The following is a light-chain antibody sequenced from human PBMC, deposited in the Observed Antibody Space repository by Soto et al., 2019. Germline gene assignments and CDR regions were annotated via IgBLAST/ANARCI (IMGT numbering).Light chain of an antibody. Sequence: EIVLTQSPATLSLSPGERATLSCRASQSIRSYLAWYQQKPGQAPRLLIYDASNRATAIPARFSGSGSGTDFTLTISSLEPDDFAVYYRQHRGDWPPWPFGQGTKVEIK. CDR1: QSIRSY. V-gene: IGKV3-11*01. CDR2: DAS. CDR3: QHRGDWPPWP. J-gene: IGKJ1*01.